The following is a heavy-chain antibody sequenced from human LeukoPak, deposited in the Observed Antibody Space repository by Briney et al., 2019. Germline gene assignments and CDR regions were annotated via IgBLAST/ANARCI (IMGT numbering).Heavy chain of an antibody. Sequence: ASVKVSCRTSGYTFTGYYIHWVRQAPGQGLEWMGWINPNSGGTNYAQSFQGRVTMTRDTSSSTAHMELSRLRSDDTAVYYCARGDCSVSGCHGGNWFDPWGQGTLVTVS. D-gene: IGHD2-15*01. CDR3: ARGDCSVSGCHGGNWFDP. CDR1: GYTFTGYY. CDR2: INPNSGGT. J-gene: IGHJ5*02. V-gene: IGHV1-2*02.